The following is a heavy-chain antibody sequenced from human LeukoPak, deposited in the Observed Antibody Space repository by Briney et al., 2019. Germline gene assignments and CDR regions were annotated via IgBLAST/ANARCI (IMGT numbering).Heavy chain of an antibody. CDR2: ISSSSSYI. Sequence: AGGSLRLSCAASGFTFSTYSMNWVRQAPGKGLEWVSSISSSSSYIYYAESMKGRFTISRDNAKNSLYLQMNSLRAEDTAVYFCARGIYTSSPRNPKNFFDYWGQGTLVTVS. J-gene: IGHJ4*02. CDR3: ARGIYTSSPRNPKNFFDY. D-gene: IGHD2-2*02. V-gene: IGHV3-21*01. CDR1: GFTFSTYS.